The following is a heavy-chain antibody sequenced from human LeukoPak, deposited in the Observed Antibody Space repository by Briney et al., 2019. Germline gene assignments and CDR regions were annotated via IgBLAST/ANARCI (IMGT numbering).Heavy chain of an antibody. CDR2: ISYDGSNK. V-gene: IGHV3-30*18. CDR3: AKDAPPCSGGSCYSGYYFYGMDV. Sequence: GRSLRLSCAVSGLTFSSYGMHWVRQAPGKGLEWVAVISYDGSNKYCADSVKGRFTISRDNSKNTLYLQMNSLRAEDTAVFYCAKDAPPCSGGSCYSGYYFYGMDVWGKGTTVTVSS. J-gene: IGHJ6*04. D-gene: IGHD2-15*01. CDR1: GLTFSSYG.